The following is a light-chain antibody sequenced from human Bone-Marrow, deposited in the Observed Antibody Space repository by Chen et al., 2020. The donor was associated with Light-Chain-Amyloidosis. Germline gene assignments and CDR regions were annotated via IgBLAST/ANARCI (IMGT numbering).Light chain of an antibody. CDR3: QVGGRGGDRPV. Sequence: SYVLTQPSSVSVAPGQTATIACGGNNIGSTSVHWYQQTPGQAPLLVVYDDSDRPSGIPERLSGCVSGNAAPLAISGVEAGDEGYYYCQVGGRGGDRPVFGGGTKLTVL. V-gene: IGLV3-21*02. CDR1: NIGSTS. CDR2: DDS. J-gene: IGLJ3*02.